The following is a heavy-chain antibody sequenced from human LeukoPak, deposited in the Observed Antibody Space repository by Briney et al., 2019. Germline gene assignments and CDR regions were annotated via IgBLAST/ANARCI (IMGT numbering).Heavy chain of an antibody. CDR2: IYYSGST. J-gene: IGHJ5*02. V-gene: IGHV4-31*03. CDR3: ARAQVVRYCSGGSCLTGINWFDP. Sequence: PSKTLSLTCTVSGGSISSGGYYWSWIRQHPGKGLEWIGYIYYSGSTYYNPSLKSRVTISVDTSKNQLSLKLSSVTAADTAVYYCARAQVVRYCSGGSCLTGINWFDPWGQGTLVTVSS. D-gene: IGHD2-15*01. CDR1: GGSISSGGYY.